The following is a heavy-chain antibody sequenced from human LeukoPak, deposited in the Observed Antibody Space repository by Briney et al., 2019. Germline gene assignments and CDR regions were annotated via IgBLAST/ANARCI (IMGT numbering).Heavy chain of an antibody. CDR3: ARDDIVATIGAFDI. D-gene: IGHD5-12*01. J-gene: IGHJ3*02. V-gene: IGHV1-69*04. Sequence: GSSVKVSCKASGSTFSSYAISWVRQAPGQGLEWMGRIIPILGIANYAQKFQGRVTITADKSTSTAYMELSSLRSEDTAVYYCARDDIVATIGAFDIWGQGTMVTVSS. CDR2: IIPILGIA. CDR1: GSTFSSYA.